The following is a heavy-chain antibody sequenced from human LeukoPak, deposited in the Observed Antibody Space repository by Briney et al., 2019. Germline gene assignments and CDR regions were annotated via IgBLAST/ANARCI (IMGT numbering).Heavy chain of an antibody. V-gene: IGHV4-59*01. CDR1: GGSISSYY. CDR3: ARAEFSSSWYGHYGMDV. D-gene: IGHD6-13*01. J-gene: IGHJ6*02. Sequence: SETLSLTCTVSGGSISSYYWSWIRQPPGKGLEWIGYIYYSGSTNYNPSLKSRVTISVDTSKNQFSLKLSSVTAAGTAVYYCARAEFSSSWYGHYGMDVWGQGTTVTVSS. CDR2: IYYSGST.